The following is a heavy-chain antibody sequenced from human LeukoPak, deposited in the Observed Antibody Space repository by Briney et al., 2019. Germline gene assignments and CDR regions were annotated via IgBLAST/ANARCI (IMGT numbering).Heavy chain of an antibody. CDR2: INHSGST. V-gene: IGHV4-34*01. CDR3: ARRGYYYAVFDY. D-gene: IGHD3-22*01. CDR1: GGSFSGYY. J-gene: IGHJ4*02. Sequence: SGTLSLTCAVHGGSFSGYYWSWIRQPPGKGLEWIGEINHSGSTNYNPSLKSRVTISVDTSKNQFSLKLSSVTAADTAVYYCARRGYYYAVFDYWGQGTLVTVSS.